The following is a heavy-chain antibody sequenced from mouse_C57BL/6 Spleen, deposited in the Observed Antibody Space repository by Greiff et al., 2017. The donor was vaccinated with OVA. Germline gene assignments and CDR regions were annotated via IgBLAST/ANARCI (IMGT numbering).Heavy chain of an antibody. J-gene: IGHJ1*03. CDR2: IWSGGST. V-gene: IGHV2-4*01. CDR3: AKKDGYYRYFDV. D-gene: IGHD2-3*01. CDR1: GFSLTSYG. Sequence: QVQLKESGPGLVQPSQSLSITCTVSGFSLTSYGVHWVRQPPGKGLEWLGVIWSGGSTDYNAAFISRLSISKDNSKGQVFFKMNSLQADDTAIYYCAKKDGYYRYFDVWGTGTTVTVSS.